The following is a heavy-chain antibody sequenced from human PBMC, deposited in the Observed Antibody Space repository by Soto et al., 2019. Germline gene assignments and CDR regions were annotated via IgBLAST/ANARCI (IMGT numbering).Heavy chain of an antibody. CDR3: AKFRDWNYSNWFDP. Sequence: PGGSLRLSCAASGFTFSSYAMSWVRQGPGKGLEWVSAIGGSGGSTYYADSVKGRFTISRDNSKNTLYLQMNSLRAEDTAVYYCAKFRDWNYSNWFDPWRQGTLVTVSS. V-gene: IGHV3-23*01. J-gene: IGHJ5*02. CDR1: GFTFSSYA. D-gene: IGHD1-7*01. CDR2: IGGSGGST.